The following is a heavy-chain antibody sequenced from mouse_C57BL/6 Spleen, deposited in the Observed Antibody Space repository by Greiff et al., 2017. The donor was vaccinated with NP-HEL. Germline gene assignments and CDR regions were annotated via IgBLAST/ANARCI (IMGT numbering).Heavy chain of an antibody. V-gene: IGHV1-15*01. CDR3: TRWKLVANFDY. CDR2: IDPENGGT. D-gene: IGHD1-1*01. Sequence: QVHVKQSGAELVRPGASVTLSCKASGYTFTDYEMHWVKQTPVHGLEWIGTIDPENGGTAYNQKFKGKAILTTDKSSSTAYMQLRSLTSEDSAVYYSTRWKLVANFDYWGQGTTLTVSS. J-gene: IGHJ2*01. CDR1: GYTFTDYE.